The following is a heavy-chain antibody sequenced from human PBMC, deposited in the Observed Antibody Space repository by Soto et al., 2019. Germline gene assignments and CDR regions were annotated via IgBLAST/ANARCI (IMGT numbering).Heavy chain of an antibody. V-gene: IGHV3-66*01. CDR1: GFTFSSYS. J-gene: IGHJ5*02. CDR3: ASAPDYGDYVNWFDP. D-gene: IGHD4-17*01. Sequence: GGSLRLSCAASGFTFSSYSMNWVRQAPGKGLEWVSVIYSGGSTYYADSVKGRFTISRDNSKNTLYLQMNSLRAEDTAVYYCASAPDYGDYVNWFDPWGQGTLVTVSS. CDR2: IYSGGST.